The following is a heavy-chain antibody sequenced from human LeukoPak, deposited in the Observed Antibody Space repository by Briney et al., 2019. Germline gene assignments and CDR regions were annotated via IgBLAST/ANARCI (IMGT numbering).Heavy chain of an antibody. CDR2: IYLGDSET. CDR3: ARHPSYMSGWPLDY. CDR1: GYSSTSSW. J-gene: IGHJ4*02. V-gene: IGHV5-51*01. Sequence: GESLKISCKGSGYSSTSSWIGWVRQMPGKGLDWMGIIYLGDSETRYSPSSQVQVTISVDKSINTAYLQWSSLKASDTAMYYCARHPSYMSGWPLDYWGQGTLVIVSS. D-gene: IGHD6-19*01.